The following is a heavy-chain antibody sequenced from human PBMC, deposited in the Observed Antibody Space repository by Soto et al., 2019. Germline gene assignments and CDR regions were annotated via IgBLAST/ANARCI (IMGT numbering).Heavy chain of an antibody. CDR3: ARGITLPTPLDY. V-gene: IGHV1-3*01. J-gene: IGHJ4*02. Sequence: ASVTVSCKASGYTLTSYAIQWVRQAPGQRLEWMGWINAGNGNTKYSQKFQGRVTITRDTSASTAYMELSSLRSEDTAVYYCARGITLPTPLDYWGQGTLVTVSS. CDR2: INAGNGNT. D-gene: IGHD1-20*01. CDR1: GYTLTSYA.